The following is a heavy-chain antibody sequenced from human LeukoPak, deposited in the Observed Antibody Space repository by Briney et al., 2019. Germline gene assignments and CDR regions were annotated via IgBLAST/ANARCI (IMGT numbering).Heavy chain of an antibody. CDR2: IWYDGSNK. V-gene: IGHV3-33*01. J-gene: IGHJ4*02. CDR3: ARDGTYYDFWSVLDY. Sequence: PGGSLRLSCAASGFTFSSYGMHWARQAPGKGLEWVAVIWYDGSNKYYADSVKGRFTISRDNSKNTLYLQMNSLRAEDTAVYYCARDGTYYDFWSVLDYWGQGTLVTVSS. CDR1: GFTFSSYG. D-gene: IGHD3-3*01.